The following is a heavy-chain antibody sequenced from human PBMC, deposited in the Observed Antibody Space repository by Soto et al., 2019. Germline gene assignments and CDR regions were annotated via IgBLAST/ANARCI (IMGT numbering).Heavy chain of an antibody. V-gene: IGHV3-23*01. J-gene: IGHJ6*02. CDR2: ISGSGAST. Sequence: GGSLRLSCAASGFTFSSYAMSWVRQAPGKGLEWVSSISGSGASTYYADSVKGRFTISRDNSKNTLYLHMNSLRAEDTAVYYCAAKATTVVTRTYYHDGMDVWGQGTTVTVSS. CDR1: GFTFSSYA. D-gene: IGHD2-21*02. CDR3: AAKATTVVTRTYYHDGMDV.